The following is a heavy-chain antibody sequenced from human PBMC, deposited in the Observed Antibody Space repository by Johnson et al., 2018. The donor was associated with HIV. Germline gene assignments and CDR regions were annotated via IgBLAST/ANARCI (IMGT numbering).Heavy chain of an antibody. V-gene: IGHV3-30*04. CDR2: ISYDGSNK. CDR3: ARDRHGSGRPNAFDL. CDR1: GFTFSSYS. J-gene: IGHJ3*01. D-gene: IGHD3-10*01. Sequence: QVLLVESGGGVVQPGRSLRLSCAASGFTFSSYSMHWVRQAPGKGLEWVAVISYDGSNKYYADSVKGRFTISRDNSNNTLYLQMNSLRAEDTAVYYCARDRHGSGRPNAFDLWGRGTKVTV.